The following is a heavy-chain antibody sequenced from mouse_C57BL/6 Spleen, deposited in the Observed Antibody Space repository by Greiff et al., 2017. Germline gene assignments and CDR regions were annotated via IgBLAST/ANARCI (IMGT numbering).Heavy chain of an antibody. D-gene: IGHD2-3*01. CDR3: VRQDGYFDY. Sequence: EVKLMESGGGLVQPKGSLKLSCAASGFSFNTYAMNWVRPAPGKGLEWVARIRSKSNNYATYYADSVKDRFTISRDDSESMLYLQMNNLKTEDTAMYYCVRQDGYFDYWGQGTTLTVSS. V-gene: IGHV10-1*01. CDR1: GFSFNTYA. J-gene: IGHJ2*01. CDR2: IRSKSNNYAT.